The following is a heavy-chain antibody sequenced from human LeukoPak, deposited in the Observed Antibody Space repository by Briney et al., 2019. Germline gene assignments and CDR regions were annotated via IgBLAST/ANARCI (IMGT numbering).Heavy chain of an antibody. J-gene: IGHJ4*02. V-gene: IGHV4-39*01. Sequence: PSETLSLTCTVSGGSIRSSYYYWGWIRQPPGKGLEWIGSIYDSGSTYYNPSLKSRVTISVDTSKNQFSLKLSSVTAADTAVYYCASRHKATVTFDYWGQGTLVTVSS. CDR2: IYDSGST. CDR1: GGSIRSSYYY. CDR3: ASRHKATVTFDY. D-gene: IGHD4-17*01.